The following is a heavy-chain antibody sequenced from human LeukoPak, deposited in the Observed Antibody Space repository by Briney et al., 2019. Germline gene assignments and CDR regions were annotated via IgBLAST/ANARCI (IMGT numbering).Heavy chain of an antibody. V-gene: IGHV3-11*06. Sequence: GGSLRLSCAASGFTFSDYYMSWIRQAPGKGLEWVSCISSSSSYTNYADSVKGRFTISRNNAKNSLYLQMNSLRAEDTAVYYCARATAYSSSWYNYWGQGTLVTVSS. J-gene: IGHJ4*02. D-gene: IGHD6-13*01. CDR2: ISSSSSYT. CDR3: ARATAYSSSWYNY. CDR1: GFTFSDYY.